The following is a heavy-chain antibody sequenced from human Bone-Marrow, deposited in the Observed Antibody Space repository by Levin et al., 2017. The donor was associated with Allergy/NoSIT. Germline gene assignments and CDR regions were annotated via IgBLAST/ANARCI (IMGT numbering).Heavy chain of an antibody. V-gene: IGHV3-11*01. J-gene: IGHJ3*02. CDR2: ITINVGST. CDR3: AREIETEIGAYDI. Sequence: GGSLRLSCAASGFTFSNYYMTWIRKPPGKGLEWVSYITINVGSTYYADSVKGRFTISRDNAKNSLSLQMNSLRAEDTAMYYCAREIETEIGAYDIWGQGTMVTVSS. CDR1: GFTFSNYY. D-gene: IGHD5-24*01.